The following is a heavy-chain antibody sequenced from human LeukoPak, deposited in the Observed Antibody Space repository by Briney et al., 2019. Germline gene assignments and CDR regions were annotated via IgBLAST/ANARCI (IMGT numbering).Heavy chain of an antibody. D-gene: IGHD6-13*01. CDR3: AREPTGERDLEQQLVGPLGD. J-gene: IGHJ4*02. CDR1: GYTFTGYY. V-gene: IGHV1-2*02. CDR2: INPNSGGT. Sequence: EASVKVSCKASGYTFTGYYMHWVRQAPGQGLEWMGWINPNSGGTNYAQKFQGRVTMTRDTSISTAYMELSRLRSDDTAVYYCAREPTGERDLEQQLVGPLGDWGQGTLVTVSS.